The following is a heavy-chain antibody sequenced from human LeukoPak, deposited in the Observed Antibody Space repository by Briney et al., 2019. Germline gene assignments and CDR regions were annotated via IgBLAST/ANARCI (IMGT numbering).Heavy chain of an antibody. J-gene: IGHJ5*02. CDR3: ARMIGGSGSYYTLPGAFDP. V-gene: IGHV4-39*01. Sequence: PSETLSLTCTVSGGSISSSSYYWGWIRQPPGKGLEWIGSIYYSGSTYYNPSLKSRVTISIDTSKNQFSLKLSSVTAADTAVYYCARMIGGSGSYYTLPGAFDPWGQGTLVTVSS. CDR1: GGSISSSSYY. CDR2: IYYSGST. D-gene: IGHD3-10*01.